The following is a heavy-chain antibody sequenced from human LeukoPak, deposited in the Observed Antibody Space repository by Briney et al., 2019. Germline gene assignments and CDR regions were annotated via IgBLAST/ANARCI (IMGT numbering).Heavy chain of an antibody. Sequence: ASVKVSCKASGYTFTSYYMHWVRQAPGQGLEWMGIINPSGGSTSYAQKFQGRVAMTRDTSTSTVYMELSSLRSEDTAVYYCARDLLYCSSTSCYARNFDYWGQGTLVTVSS. CDR1: GYTFTSYY. CDR3: ARDLLYCSSTSCYARNFDY. CDR2: INPSGGST. D-gene: IGHD2-2*01. J-gene: IGHJ4*02. V-gene: IGHV1-46*01.